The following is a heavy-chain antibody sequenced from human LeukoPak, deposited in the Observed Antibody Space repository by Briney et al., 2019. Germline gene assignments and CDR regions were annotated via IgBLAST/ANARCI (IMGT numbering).Heavy chain of an antibody. Sequence: PSETLSLTCAVYGGSFSGYYWSWIRQPPGKGLEWIGEINHSGSTNYNPSLKSRVTISVDTSKNQFSLKLSSVTAADTAAYYCASRRDGYNFDYWGQGTLVTVSS. J-gene: IGHJ4*02. V-gene: IGHV4-34*01. CDR2: INHSGST. D-gene: IGHD5-24*01. CDR3: ASRRDGYNFDY. CDR1: GGSFSGYY.